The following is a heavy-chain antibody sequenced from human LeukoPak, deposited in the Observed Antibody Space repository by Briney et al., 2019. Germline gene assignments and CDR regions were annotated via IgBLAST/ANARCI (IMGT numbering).Heavy chain of an antibody. J-gene: IGHJ4*02. CDR1: GFTFSSYA. D-gene: IGHD6-19*01. CDR3: ARDGVIAVPGTSKGNEHAFDY. CDR2: ISYDGSNK. Sequence: GGSLRLSCAASGFTFSSYAMHWVRQAPGKGLEWVAVISYDGSNKYYADSVKGRFTISRDNSKNTLYLQMNSLRAEDTAVYYCARDGVIAVPGTSKGNEHAFDYWGQGTLVTVSP. V-gene: IGHV3-30*04.